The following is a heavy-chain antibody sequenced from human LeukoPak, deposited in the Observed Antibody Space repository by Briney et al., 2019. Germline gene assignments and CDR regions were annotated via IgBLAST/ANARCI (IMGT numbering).Heavy chain of an antibody. CDR3: ARPISLTGHAFDI. Sequence: AVKVSCKAPGCTFSSYAISWVRQAPGQGLEWMGRIIPILGIANYAQKFQGRVTNTADKSTSTAYMELSRLRSEDTAVYYCARPISLTGHAFDIWGQGTMVTVSS. V-gene: IGHV1-69*04. CDR2: IIPILGIA. CDR1: GCTFSSYA. D-gene: IGHD3-9*01. J-gene: IGHJ3*02.